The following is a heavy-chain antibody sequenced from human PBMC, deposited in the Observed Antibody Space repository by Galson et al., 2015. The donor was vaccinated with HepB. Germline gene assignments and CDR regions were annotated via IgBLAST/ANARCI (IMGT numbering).Heavy chain of an antibody. V-gene: IGHV3-9*01. J-gene: IGHJ3*02. CDR2: ISWNSGSI. Sequence: SLRLSCAASGFTFDDYAMRWVRQAPGKGLEWVSGISWNSGSIGYADSVKGRITISRDNAKNSLYLQMNSLRAEDTALYYCAKPHRSYCGGDCYSEDAFDIWGQGTMVTVSS. CDR3: AKPHRSYCGGDCYSEDAFDI. D-gene: IGHD2-21*02. CDR1: GFTFDDYA.